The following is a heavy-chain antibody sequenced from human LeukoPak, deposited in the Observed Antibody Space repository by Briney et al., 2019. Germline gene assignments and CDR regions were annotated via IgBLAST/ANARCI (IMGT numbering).Heavy chain of an antibody. CDR2: ISSDNSTA. V-gene: IGHV3-11*01. J-gene: IGHJ5*02. Sequence: GGSLTLSCVVSGFTFSDYYMSWIRQAPGKGLEWVSYISSDNSTAYYADSVKGRFTVSRDNAKDSLYLQMNSLRAEDTAVYYCARQGYCSRGSCYWSGWFDPWGQGTLVTVSS. D-gene: IGHD2-15*01. CDR1: GFTFSDYY. CDR3: ARQGYCSRGSCYWSGWFDP.